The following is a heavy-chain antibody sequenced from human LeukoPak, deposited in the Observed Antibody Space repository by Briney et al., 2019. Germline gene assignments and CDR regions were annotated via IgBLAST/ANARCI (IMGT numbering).Heavy chain of an antibody. Sequence: PSETLSLTCTVSGGSISSYYWSWIRQPPGKGLEWIGYIYYSGSTNYNPSLKSRVTISVDTSKNQFSLKLSSVTAADTAVYYCASIKLGGPFDYWGQGTLVTVSS. V-gene: IGHV4-59*01. J-gene: IGHJ4*02. D-gene: IGHD7-27*01. CDR3: ASIKLGGPFDY. CDR2: IYYSGST. CDR1: GGSISSYY.